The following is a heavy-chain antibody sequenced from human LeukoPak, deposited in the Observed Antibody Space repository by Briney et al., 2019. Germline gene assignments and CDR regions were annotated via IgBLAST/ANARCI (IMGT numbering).Heavy chain of an antibody. CDR3: ARQEIGLRSFDP. V-gene: IGHV4-34*01. CDR2: VYYSGTT. J-gene: IGHJ5*02. D-gene: IGHD3/OR15-3a*01. CDR1: GGSFSGYY. Sequence: SETLSLTCAVYGGSFSGYYWSWIRQPPGKALEWIGSVYYSGTTSYNPSLKSRVTISVDTSKNQFSLNLSSVTAADTAVYYCARQEIGLRSFDPWGQGALVTVSS.